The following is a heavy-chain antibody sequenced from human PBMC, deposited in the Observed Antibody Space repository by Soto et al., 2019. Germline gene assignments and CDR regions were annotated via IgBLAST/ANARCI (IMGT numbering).Heavy chain of an antibody. V-gene: IGHV1-69*12. CDR1: GGTFSSYA. Sequence: QVQLVQSGAEVKKPGSSVKVSCKASGGTFSSYAISWVRQAPGQGLEWMGGIIPIFGTANYAQKFQGRVTSTAGESTRTAYMELSSLRSEDTAVYYCARDNRDVEMATTTYYFDYWGQGTLVTVSS. CDR3: ARDNRDVEMATTTYYFDY. CDR2: IIPIFGTA. D-gene: IGHD5-12*01. J-gene: IGHJ4*02.